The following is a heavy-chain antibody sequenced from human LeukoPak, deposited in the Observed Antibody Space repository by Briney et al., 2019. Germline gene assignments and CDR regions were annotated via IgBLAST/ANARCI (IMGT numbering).Heavy chain of an antibody. CDR3: ASQDSSGYYSWDY. CDR1: GFTFSSYE. Sequence: PGGSLRLSCAASGFTFSSYEMNWVRRAPGKGLEWVSYISSSGSTIYYADSVKGRFTISRDNAKNSLYLQMNSLRAEDTAVYYCASQDSSGYYSWDYWGQGTLVTVSS. J-gene: IGHJ4*02. CDR2: ISSSGSTI. V-gene: IGHV3-48*03. D-gene: IGHD3-22*01.